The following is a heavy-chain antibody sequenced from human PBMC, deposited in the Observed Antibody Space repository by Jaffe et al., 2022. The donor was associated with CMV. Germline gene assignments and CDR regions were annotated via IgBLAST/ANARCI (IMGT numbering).Heavy chain of an antibody. D-gene: IGHD6-13*01. J-gene: IGHJ6*03. CDR2: INHSGST. Sequence: QVQLQQWGAGLLKPSETLSLTCAVYGGSFSGYYWSWIRQPPGKGLEWIGEINHSGSTNYNPSLKSRVTISVDTSKNQFSLKLSSVTAADTAVYYCARGDGGSSWYGGWNYYYYMDVWGKGTTVTVSS. CDR1: GGSFSGYY. V-gene: IGHV4-34*01. CDR3: ARGDGGSSWYGGWNYYYYMDV.